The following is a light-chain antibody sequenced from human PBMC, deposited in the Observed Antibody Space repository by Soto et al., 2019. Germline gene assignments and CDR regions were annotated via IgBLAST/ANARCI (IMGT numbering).Light chain of an antibody. CDR2: AAS. CDR1: QSVSSS. CDR3: QQYNDWPLT. V-gene: IGKV3-15*01. J-gene: IGKJ4*01. Sequence: EIVMTQSPATLSVSPGERATLSCRASQSVSSSLAWYQQKPGQAPRLLIYAASTRATGIPARFSGSGSGTEFTLTISSLQSGDFAVYYCQQYNDWPLTFGGGTKVEIK.